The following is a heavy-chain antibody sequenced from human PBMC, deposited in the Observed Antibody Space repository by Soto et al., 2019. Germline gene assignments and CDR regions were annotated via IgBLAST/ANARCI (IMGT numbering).Heavy chain of an antibody. CDR3: ARRSRRLPTDYFDY. Sequence: SETLSLTCTVSGGSISSSSYYWGWIRQPPGKGLEWIGSIYYSGSTYYNPSLKSRVTISVDTSKNQFSLKLSSVTAADTAVYYCARRSRRLPTDYFDYWGQGTLVTVSS. CDR1: GGSISSSSYY. CDR2: IYYSGST. D-gene: IGHD6-25*01. J-gene: IGHJ4*02. V-gene: IGHV4-39*01.